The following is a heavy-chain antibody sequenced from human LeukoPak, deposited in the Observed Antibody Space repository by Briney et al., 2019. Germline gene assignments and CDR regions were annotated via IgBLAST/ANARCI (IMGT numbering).Heavy chain of an antibody. J-gene: IGHJ4*02. V-gene: IGHV4-34*01. D-gene: IGHD5-18*01. CDR3: ARDEYTYGSRTHPYFFDY. CDR2: INHSGST. CDR1: GGSFSGYY. Sequence: SSETLSLTCAVYGGSFSGYYWSWIRQPPGKGLEWIGEINHSGSTKYNPSLKSRVTISVDTSKNQFSLKLSSVTAADTALYYCARDEYTYGSRTHPYFFDYWGQGTLVTVSS.